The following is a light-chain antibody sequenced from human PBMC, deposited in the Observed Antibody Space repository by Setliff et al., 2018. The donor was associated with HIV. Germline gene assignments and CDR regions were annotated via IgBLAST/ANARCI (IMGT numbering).Light chain of an antibody. J-gene: IGLJ1*01. CDR2: QDS. CDR1: ALGDKF. V-gene: IGLV3-1*01. CDR3: QAWDSTSYV. Sequence: SYELTQPPSVSVSPGQTASITCSGDALGDKFTSWYQQHPGQSPILVIYQDSRRPSGIPERFSGSNSGNTATLTISGTQAMDEADYYCQAWDSTSYVFGTGTKVTVL.